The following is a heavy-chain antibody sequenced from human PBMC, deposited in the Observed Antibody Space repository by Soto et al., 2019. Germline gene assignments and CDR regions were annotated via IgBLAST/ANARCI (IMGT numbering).Heavy chain of an antibody. V-gene: IGHV4-38-2*02. CDR2: IYRSGPT. CDR1: GCSVSDGDV. Sequence: SETLSLTSTVSGCSVSDGDVWGWIWQSPGKGLEFIASIYRSGPTYYNPPLRSRVTMSVDTSKNQLYLHLNSVTAADTDIYYCAKTEWLRSVFDYWGQGAQVTVS. J-gene: IGHJ4*02. D-gene: IGHD5-12*01. CDR3: AKTEWLRSVFDY.